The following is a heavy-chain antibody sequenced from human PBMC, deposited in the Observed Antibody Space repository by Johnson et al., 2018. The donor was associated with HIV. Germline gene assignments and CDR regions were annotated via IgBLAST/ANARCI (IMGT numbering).Heavy chain of an antibody. V-gene: IGHV3-30-3*01. CDR1: GFTFSGYA. CDR3: AGDYDSSGDAFDI. J-gene: IGHJ3*02. Sequence: QVQLVESGGGLVQPGGSLRLSCAASGFTFSGYAMSWVRQAPGKGLEWVAVISYDGSNKFYADSVKGRFTISRDNSKNTLYLQMNSLRAEDTAVYYCAGDYDSSGDAFDIWCQGTMVTVSS. D-gene: IGHD3-22*01. CDR2: ISYDGSNK.